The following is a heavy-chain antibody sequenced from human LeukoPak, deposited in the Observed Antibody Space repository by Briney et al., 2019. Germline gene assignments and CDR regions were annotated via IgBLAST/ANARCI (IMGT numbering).Heavy chain of an antibody. Sequence: SVKVSCKASGGTFSSYAISWVRQAPGQGLEWMGGIIPIFGIANYAQKFQGRVTITADESTSTAYMELSSLRSEDTAVYYCARADIAARRGYYYYMDVWGKGTTVTVSS. V-gene: IGHV1-69*13. CDR3: ARADIAARRGYYYYMDV. D-gene: IGHD6-6*01. CDR2: IIPIFGIA. J-gene: IGHJ6*03. CDR1: GGTFSSYA.